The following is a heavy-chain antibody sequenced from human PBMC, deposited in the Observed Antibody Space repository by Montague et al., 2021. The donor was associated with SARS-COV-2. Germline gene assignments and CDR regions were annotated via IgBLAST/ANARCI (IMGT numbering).Heavy chain of an antibody. CDR1: GFTFSSYS. Sequence: SLRLSCAASGFTFSSYSMNWVRQAPGKGLEWVSSISSSSSYIYYADSVKGRFTTSRDNAKNSLYLQMNSLRAEDTAVYYCARDPHYDILTGYYSYWGQGTLVTVSS. CDR2: ISSSSSYI. D-gene: IGHD3-9*01. J-gene: IGHJ4*02. CDR3: ARDPHYDILTGYYSY. V-gene: IGHV3-21*01.